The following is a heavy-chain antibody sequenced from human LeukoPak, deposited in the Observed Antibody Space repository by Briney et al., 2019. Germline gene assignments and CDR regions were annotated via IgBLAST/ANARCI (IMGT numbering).Heavy chain of an antibody. V-gene: IGHV4-39*01. D-gene: IGHD6-19*01. CDR1: GGSISSSSYY. CDR2: IYYSGST. CDR3: ARHRREWLAPYYYYYYMDV. Sequence: PSETLSLTCTVSGGSISSSSYYWGWIRQPPGKGLEWIGSIYYSGSTYYSPSLKSRVTISVDTSKNQFSLKLSSVTATDTAVYYCARHRREWLAPYYYYYYMDVWGKGTTVTVSS. J-gene: IGHJ6*03.